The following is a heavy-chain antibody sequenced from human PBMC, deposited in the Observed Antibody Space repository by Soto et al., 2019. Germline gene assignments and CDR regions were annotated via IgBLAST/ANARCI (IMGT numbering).Heavy chain of an antibody. CDR1: GFTFSNAW. CDR3: TTDLPLRGYSGYDWQRLGRNDY. J-gene: IGHJ4*02. D-gene: IGHD5-12*01. V-gene: IGHV3-15*01. CDR2: IKSKTDGGTT. Sequence: GGSLRLSCAASGFTFSNAWMSWVRQAPGKGLEWVGRIKSKTDGGTTDYAAPVKGRFTISRDDSKNTLYLQMNSLKTEDTAVYYCTTDLPLRGYSGYDWQRLGRNDYWGQGTLVTVSS.